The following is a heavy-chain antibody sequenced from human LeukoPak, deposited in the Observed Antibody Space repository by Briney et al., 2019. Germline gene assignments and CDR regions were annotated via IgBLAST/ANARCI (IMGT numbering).Heavy chain of an antibody. CDR2: IRYDGSNK. J-gene: IGHJ5*02. V-gene: IGHV3-30*02. Sequence: GGSLRLSCAASGFTFSSYGMHWVRQAPGKGLEWVAFIRYDGSNKYYADSVKGRFTISRDNSKNTLYLQMNSLRAEDTAVYYCARGGIAVAGIDFRWFDPWGQGTLVTVSS. CDR1: GFTFSSYG. D-gene: IGHD6-19*01. CDR3: ARGGIAVAGIDFRWFDP.